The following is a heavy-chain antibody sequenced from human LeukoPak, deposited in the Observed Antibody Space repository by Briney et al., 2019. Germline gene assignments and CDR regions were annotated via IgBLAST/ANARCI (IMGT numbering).Heavy chain of an antibody. V-gene: IGHV3-33*01. D-gene: IGHD6-13*01. CDR1: GFTFSNYG. J-gene: IGHJ3*01. CDR2: IWYDGGNQ. Sequence: PGGSLRLSCITSGFTFSNYGFHWVRQAPGKGLEWTAAIWYDGGNQYYPDSVKGRFTISRDNSKNTIYLQMNSLRIGDTAMYYCARDLSSSWSPGVRGQGTMVSVSS. CDR3: ARDLSSSWSPGV.